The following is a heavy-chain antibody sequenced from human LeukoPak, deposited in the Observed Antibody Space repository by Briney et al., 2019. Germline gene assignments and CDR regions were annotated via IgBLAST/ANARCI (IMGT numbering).Heavy chain of an antibody. J-gene: IGHJ4*02. Sequence: GGSLRLSCAASGFTFSSYWMSWVRQAPGKGLEWVANIKQDGSEKYYVDSVKGRFPISRDNAKNSLYLQMNSLRAEDTAVYYCARTFYYGSGRLYYFDYWGQGTLVTVSS. CDR3: ARTFYYGSGRLYYFDY. CDR1: GFTFSSYW. V-gene: IGHV3-7*01. CDR2: IKQDGSEK. D-gene: IGHD3-10*01.